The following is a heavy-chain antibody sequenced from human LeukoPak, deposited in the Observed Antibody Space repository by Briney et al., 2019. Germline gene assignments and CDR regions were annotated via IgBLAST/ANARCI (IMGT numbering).Heavy chain of an antibody. J-gene: IGHJ4*02. Sequence: SETLSLTCTVSGGSISSSSYYWGWIRQPPGKGLEWIGSIYYSGSTYYNPSLKSRVTISVDTSKNKFSLKLSSVTAADTAVYYCARQGWNPVLYDSSGYYFDYWGQGTLVTVSS. CDR1: GGSISSSSYY. CDR2: IYYSGST. V-gene: IGHV4-39*01. D-gene: IGHD3-22*01. CDR3: ARQGWNPVLYDSSGYYFDY.